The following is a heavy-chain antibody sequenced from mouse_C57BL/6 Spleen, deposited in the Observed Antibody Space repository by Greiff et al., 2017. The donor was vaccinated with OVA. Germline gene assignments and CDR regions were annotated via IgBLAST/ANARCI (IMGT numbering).Heavy chain of an antibody. CDR3: ARSQTAQSLYYYAMDY. CDR1: GYAFTNYL. Sequence: VQLQQSGAELVRPGTSVKVSCKASGYAFTNYLIEWVKQRPGQGLEWIGVINPGSGGTNYNEKFKGKATLTANKTYSTAYMQLSSMTDEDAAVYFCARSQTAQSLYYYAMDYWGQGTSVTVSS. J-gene: IGHJ4*01. CDR2: INPGSGGT. D-gene: IGHD3-2*02. V-gene: IGHV1-54*01.